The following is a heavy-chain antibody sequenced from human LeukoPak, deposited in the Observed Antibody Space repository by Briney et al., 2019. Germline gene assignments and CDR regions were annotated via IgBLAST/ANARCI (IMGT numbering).Heavy chain of an antibody. CDR2: IRYDGSNK. V-gene: IGHV3-30*02. CDR1: GFTFSSYG. CDR3: AKSPHPGYCSSTSCPNYYMDV. Sequence: GGSLRLSCAASGFTFSSYGMHWVRQAPGKGLEWVAFIRYDGSNKYYADSVKGRFTISRDNSKNTLYVQMNSLRAEDTAVYYCAKSPHPGYCSSTSCPNYYMDVWGKGTTVTVSS. J-gene: IGHJ6*03. D-gene: IGHD2-2*03.